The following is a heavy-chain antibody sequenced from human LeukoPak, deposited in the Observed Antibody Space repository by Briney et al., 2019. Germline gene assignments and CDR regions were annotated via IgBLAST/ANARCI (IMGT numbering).Heavy chain of an antibody. Sequence: ASVKVSCKASGYTFTSYYMHWVRQAPGQGLEWMGIINPSGGSTSYAQKFQGRVAMTRDMSTSTVYMELSSLGSEDTAVYYCARDLGGITFGGVIVTYFDYWGQGTLVTVSS. CDR3: ARDLGGITFGGVIVTYFDY. CDR2: INPSGGST. D-gene: IGHD3-16*02. J-gene: IGHJ4*02. V-gene: IGHV1-46*01. CDR1: GYTFTSYY.